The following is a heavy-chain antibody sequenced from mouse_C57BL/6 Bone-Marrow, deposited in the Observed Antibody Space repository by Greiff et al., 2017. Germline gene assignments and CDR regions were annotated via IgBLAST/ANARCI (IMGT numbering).Heavy chain of an antibody. CDR3: ARSKNWDSWFAY. V-gene: IGHV1-54*01. J-gene: IGHJ3*01. CDR2: INPGSGGT. Sequence: QVQLQQSGAELVRPGTSVKVSCKASGYAFTNYLIEWVKQRPGQGLEWIGVINPGSGGTNYNEKFKGKATLTADKSSSTAYIQLSSLTSEDSAVYCCARSKNWDSWFAYWGQGTLVTVSA. D-gene: IGHD4-1*01. CDR1: GYAFTNYL.